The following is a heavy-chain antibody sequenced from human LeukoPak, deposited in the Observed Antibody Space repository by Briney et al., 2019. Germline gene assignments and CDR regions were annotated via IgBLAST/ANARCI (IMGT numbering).Heavy chain of an antibody. V-gene: IGHV4-4*07. Sequence: SETLSLTCTVSGGSISSYYWSWIRQPAGKGLEWIGRIYTSGSTNYNPSLKSRVPMSVDTSKNQFSLKLSSVTAADTAVYYCARDKSGIAAAGTDTLFDYWGQGTLVTVSS. CDR2: IYTSGST. J-gene: IGHJ4*02. CDR1: GGSISSYY. CDR3: ARDKSGIAAAGTDTLFDY. D-gene: IGHD6-13*01.